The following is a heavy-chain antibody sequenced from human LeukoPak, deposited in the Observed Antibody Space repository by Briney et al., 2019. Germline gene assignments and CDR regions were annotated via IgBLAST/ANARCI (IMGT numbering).Heavy chain of an antibody. CDR3: AREADCSGGSCYY. CDR1: GGSFSGYY. V-gene: IGHV4-34*01. Sequence: SETLSLTCAVYGGSFSGYYWSWIRRPPGKGLEWIGEINHSGSTNYNPSLKSRVTISVDTSKNQFSLKLSSVTAADTAAYYCAREADCSGGSCYYWGQGTLVTVSS. CDR2: INHSGST. J-gene: IGHJ4*02. D-gene: IGHD2-15*01.